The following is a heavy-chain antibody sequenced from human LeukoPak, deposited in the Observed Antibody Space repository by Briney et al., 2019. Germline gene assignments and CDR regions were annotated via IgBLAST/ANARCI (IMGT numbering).Heavy chain of an antibody. CDR1: GFTFSSYW. Sequence: GGSLRLSCAASGFTFSSYWMHWVRQAPGKGLEWVSSISGSGGSTFYADSVKGRFTISRDNSKNTLYLQMNSLRAEDTAVYYCAKRITVVARDAFDFWGQGTMVTVSS. CDR3: AKRITVVARDAFDF. D-gene: IGHD1-14*01. J-gene: IGHJ3*01. CDR2: ISGSGGST. V-gene: IGHV3-23*01.